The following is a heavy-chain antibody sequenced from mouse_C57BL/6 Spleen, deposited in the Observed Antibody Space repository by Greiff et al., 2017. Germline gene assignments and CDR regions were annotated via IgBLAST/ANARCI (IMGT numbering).Heavy chain of an antibody. CDR3: ARGPYYYGSSYGYLDV. Sequence: VQLQQSGPELVKPGASVKISCKASGYSFTGYYMNWVKQSPEKSLEWIGEINPSTGGTTYNQKFKAKATLTVDKSSSTAYMQLKSLTSEDSAVYYCARGPYYYGSSYGYLDVWGTGTTVTVSS. CDR2: INPSTGGT. V-gene: IGHV1-42*01. D-gene: IGHD1-1*01. J-gene: IGHJ1*03. CDR1: GYSFTGYY.